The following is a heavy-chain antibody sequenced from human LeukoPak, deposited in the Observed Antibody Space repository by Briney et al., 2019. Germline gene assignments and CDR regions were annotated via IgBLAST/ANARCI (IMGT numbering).Heavy chain of an antibody. CDR3: TKDFGPEVGTTDY. CDR2: INWNSGSI. V-gene: IGHV3-9*01. J-gene: IGHJ4*02. D-gene: IGHD1-26*01. Sequence: LRLSCAASGFTFDDYAMDWVRQDPGKGREWVSGINWNSGSIGYLSSVKCRFTISRDNAKNSLYLQMNSLRAEDTALYYCTKDFGPEVGTTDYWGQGTLVTVS. CDR1: GFTFDDYA.